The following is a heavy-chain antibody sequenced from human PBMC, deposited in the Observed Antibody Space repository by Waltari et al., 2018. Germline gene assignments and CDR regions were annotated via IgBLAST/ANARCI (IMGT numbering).Heavy chain of an antibody. CDR2: IYYSGST. D-gene: IGHD6-19*01. V-gene: IGHV4-39*07. Sequence: QLQLQESGPGLVKPSETLSLTCTVSGGSISSSSYYWGWIRQPPGKGLEWIGSIYYSGSTYYNPSLKSRVTIAVDTSKNQFCLKLSSVTAADTAVYYCARDSDCSGWYGFQGYWFDPWGQGTLVTVSA. CDR1: GGSISSSSYY. CDR3: ARDSDCSGWYGFQGYWFDP. J-gene: IGHJ5*02.